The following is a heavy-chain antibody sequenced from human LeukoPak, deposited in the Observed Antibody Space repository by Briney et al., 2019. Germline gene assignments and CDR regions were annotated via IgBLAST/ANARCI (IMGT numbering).Heavy chain of an antibody. CDR3: ARDTSVGLDY. CDR1: GGSISSYY. D-gene: IGHD4-23*01. Sequence: PSETLSLTCTVSGGSISSYYWSWIRQPAGKGLGWIGRIYTSGSTNYNPSLKSRVTMSVDTSKNQFSLKLSSVTAADTAVYYCARDTSVGLDYWGQGTLVTVSS. CDR2: IYTSGST. V-gene: IGHV4-4*07. J-gene: IGHJ4*02.